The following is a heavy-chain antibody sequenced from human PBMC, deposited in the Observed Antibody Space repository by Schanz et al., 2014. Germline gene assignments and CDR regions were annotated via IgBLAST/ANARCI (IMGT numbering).Heavy chain of an antibody. CDR3: ARGRVLES. J-gene: IGHJ5*02. CDR1: GFSLDIFA. Sequence: EVQLLESGGGLIQPGGSLRLSCATSGFSLDIFAVSWVRQAPGKGLEWVANIKKDGSEKYYVDSVKGRFTISRDNAKNSLFLQMNSLRPEDTAVYYCARGRVLESWGQGTLVNVSS. D-gene: IGHD1-1*01. V-gene: IGHV3-7*01. CDR2: IKKDGSEK.